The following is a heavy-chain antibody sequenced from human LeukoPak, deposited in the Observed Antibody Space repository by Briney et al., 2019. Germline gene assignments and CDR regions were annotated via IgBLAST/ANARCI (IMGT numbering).Heavy chain of an antibody. Sequence: SETLSLTCTVSGGSISSYYWSWIRQPPGKGLEWIGYISYSGSTNYNPSLKSRVTISIDTSKNQFSLKLRSVTAADTAIYYCARQGYDILTGYIDAFDIWGQGTMATVSS. CDR2: ISYSGST. V-gene: IGHV4-59*08. CDR3: ARQGYDILTGYIDAFDI. D-gene: IGHD3-9*01. J-gene: IGHJ3*02. CDR1: GGSISSYY.